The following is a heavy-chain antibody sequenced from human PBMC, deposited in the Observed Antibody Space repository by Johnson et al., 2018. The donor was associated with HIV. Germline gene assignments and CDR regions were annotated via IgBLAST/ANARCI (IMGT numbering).Heavy chain of an antibody. J-gene: IGHJ3*02. V-gene: IGHV3-48*04. CDR3: ARGSGVGAFDI. CDR1: GFTFSSYA. CDR2: ISSSGSTI. D-gene: IGHD7-27*01. Sequence: VQLVESGGGVVQPGRSLRLSCAASGFTFSSYAMHWIRQAPGKGLEWVSYISSSGSTIYYADSVKGRFTSSRDNSKNSLYLQMSSLRVEDTAVYYCARGSGVGAFDIWGQGTMVTVSS.